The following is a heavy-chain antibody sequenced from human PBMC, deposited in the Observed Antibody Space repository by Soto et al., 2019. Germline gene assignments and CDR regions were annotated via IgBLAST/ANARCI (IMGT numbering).Heavy chain of an antibody. D-gene: IGHD3-3*01. CDR1: GFTFSTHA. V-gene: IGHV3-23*01. J-gene: IGHJ4*02. CDR2: ISGSGNTI. CDR3: AKVGYDTFGYYLRSFDC. Sequence: EVQLLESGGGLVQPGGSLRLSCAASGFTFSTHAMSWVRQAPGMGLEFVSLISGSGNTIYYADSVKGRFTISRDNSKNTLSLQMNSLRAEDTAVYYCAKVGYDTFGYYLRSFDCWGQGTLVTVSS.